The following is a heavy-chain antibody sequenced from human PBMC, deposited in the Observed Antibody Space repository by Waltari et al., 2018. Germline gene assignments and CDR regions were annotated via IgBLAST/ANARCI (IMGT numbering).Heavy chain of an antibody. J-gene: IGHJ4*02. Sequence: EVQLVESGGGLIQPGESLRLSCAASGFTLGTYSMNWVRQAPGKGLEWVSYISPTSTTIYYADSVKGRFTISRDNAKNTLYLQMNSLRAEDTAVYYCARIAALFLLDYWGQGTLVTVSS. D-gene: IGHD6-6*01. CDR3: ARIAALFLLDY. CDR2: ISPTSTTI. V-gene: IGHV3-48*04. CDR1: GFTLGTYS.